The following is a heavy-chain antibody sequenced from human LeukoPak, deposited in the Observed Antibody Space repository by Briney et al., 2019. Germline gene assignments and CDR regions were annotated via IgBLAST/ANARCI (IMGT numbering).Heavy chain of an antibody. Sequence: GGSLRLSCAASGFTFSSYSMNWVRQAPGKGLEWVSSISSSSSYIYYGDSVKGRFTISRDNSKNALYLQMNSLRAEDTAVYYCAKDLGLLWFGEFSSFDYWGQGTLVTVSS. V-gene: IGHV3-21*04. D-gene: IGHD3-10*01. CDR3: AKDLGLLWFGEFSSFDY. J-gene: IGHJ4*02. CDR1: GFTFSSYS. CDR2: ISSSSSYI.